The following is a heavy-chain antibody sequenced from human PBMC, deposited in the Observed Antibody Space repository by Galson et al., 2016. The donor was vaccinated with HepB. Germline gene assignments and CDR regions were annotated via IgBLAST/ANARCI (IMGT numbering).Heavy chain of an antibody. J-gene: IGHJ6*02. CDR2: ISYDGSNK. V-gene: IGHV3-30-3*01. D-gene: IGHD1-7*01. CDR3: ARKELYYYYYGMDV. Sequence: HWVRQAPGKGLEWVAVISYDGSNKYYADSVKGRFTISRDNSKNTLYLQMNSLRAEDTAVYYCARKELYYYYYGMDVWGQGTTVTVSS.